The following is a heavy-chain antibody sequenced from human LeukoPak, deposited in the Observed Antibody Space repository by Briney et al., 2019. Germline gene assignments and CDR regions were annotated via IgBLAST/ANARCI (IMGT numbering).Heavy chain of an antibody. J-gene: IGHJ4*02. CDR3: AESQGHQPDY. CDR2: IRCDGSNK. D-gene: IGHD2-2*01. Sequence: GGSLRLSCAASGFTFSCYGMHWVRQAPGKGLEWVAFIRCDGSNKYYADSVKGRFTISRDSSKNTLYLQMNSLRAEDTAVFYWAESQGHQPDYWGQGTLVTVSS. V-gene: IGHV3-30*02. CDR1: GFTFSCYG.